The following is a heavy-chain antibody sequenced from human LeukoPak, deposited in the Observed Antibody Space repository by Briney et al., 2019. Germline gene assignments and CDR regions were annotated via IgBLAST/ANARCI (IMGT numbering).Heavy chain of an antibody. V-gene: IGHV3-23*01. Sequence: GGSLRLSCAASGLTFSSYAMSWVRQAPGKGLEWVSAISGSGGSTYYADSVKGRFTISRDNSKNTLYLQMNSLRAEDTAVYYCAKGGYYDSSGYLRKGAFDIWGQGTMVTVSS. D-gene: IGHD3-22*01. CDR2: ISGSGGST. J-gene: IGHJ3*02. CDR1: GLTFSSYA. CDR3: AKGGYYDSSGYLRKGAFDI.